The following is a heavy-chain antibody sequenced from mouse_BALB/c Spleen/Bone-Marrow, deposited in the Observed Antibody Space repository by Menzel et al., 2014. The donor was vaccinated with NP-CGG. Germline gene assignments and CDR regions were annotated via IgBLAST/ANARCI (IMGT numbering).Heavy chain of an antibody. J-gene: IGHJ4*01. CDR1: GFTFSSYY. CDR2: INSNGGGT. V-gene: IGHV5-6-2*01. D-gene: IGHD1-1*01. CDR3: ARRFTTGVTTGAMDY. Sequence: DVQLVESGGGLVKLGGSLKLSCAASGFTFSSYYMSWVRQTPEKRLELVAAINSNGGGTYYPDTVKGRFTISRDNAKNTLYLQMSSPRSEDTALYYCARRFTTGVTTGAMDYWGQGTSVTVSS.